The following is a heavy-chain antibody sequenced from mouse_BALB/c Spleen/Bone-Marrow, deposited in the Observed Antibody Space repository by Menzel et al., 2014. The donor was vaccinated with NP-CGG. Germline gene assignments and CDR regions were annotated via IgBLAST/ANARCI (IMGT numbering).Heavy chain of an antibody. Sequence: QVQLKESGAELARPGASVKLSCKASGYTFXSYWMQWVKQRPGQGLEWIGAIYPGDGDTRYTQKFKGKATLTADKSSSTAYMQLSSLASEDSTVYYCARRDYGIRENYYAMDYWGQGTSVTVSS. D-gene: IGHD1-2*01. V-gene: IGHV1-87*01. CDR3: ARRDYGIRENYYAMDY. CDR1: GYTFXSYW. J-gene: IGHJ4*01. CDR2: IYPGDGDT.